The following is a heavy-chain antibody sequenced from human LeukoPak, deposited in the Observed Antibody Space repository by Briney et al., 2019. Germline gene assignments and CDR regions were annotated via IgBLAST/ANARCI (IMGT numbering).Heavy chain of an antibody. CDR3: ARDGRGGYYDY. V-gene: IGHV1-69*04. CDR1: GGTFSSYA. J-gene: IGHJ4*02. Sequence: GASVKVSCKASGGTFSSYAISWVRQAPGQGLEWMGRIIPTLGIANYAQKFQGRVTITADKSTSTAYMELSSLRSEDTAVYYCARDGRGGYYDYWGQGTLVTVSS. CDR2: IIPTLGIA. D-gene: IGHD3-22*01.